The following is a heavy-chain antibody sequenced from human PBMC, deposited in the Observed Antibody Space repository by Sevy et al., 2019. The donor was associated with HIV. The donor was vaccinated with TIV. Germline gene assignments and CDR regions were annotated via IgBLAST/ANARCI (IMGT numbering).Heavy chain of an antibody. Sequence: EGSLRLSCAASGFTFSSYWMSWVHQAPGKALEWVANIKPDGSDRYYVGSLRGRFTISRDNAKNSLFLQMNNLRAEDTAVYYCARVMAYGELGNWFDPWGQGTLVTVSS. CDR1: GFTFSSYW. D-gene: IGHD4-17*01. J-gene: IGHJ5*02. CDR2: IKPDGSDR. CDR3: ARVMAYGELGNWFDP. V-gene: IGHV3-7*01.